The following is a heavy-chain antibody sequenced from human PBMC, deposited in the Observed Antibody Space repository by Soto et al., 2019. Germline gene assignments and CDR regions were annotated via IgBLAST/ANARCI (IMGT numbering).Heavy chain of an antibody. D-gene: IGHD1-1*01. CDR1: GFTFPSSA. Sequence: QMQLVQSGPEVKKPGTSVKVSCKASGFTFPSSAVQWVRQARGRRLEWIGWIVVGSGNTNSAQKFQERVTFTRDMSTSTVSMELSSLKSEDTAVYYCAADDMTTFIWGQGTLVTVSS. V-gene: IGHV1-58*01. J-gene: IGHJ4*02. CDR3: AADDMTTFI. CDR2: IVVGSGNT.